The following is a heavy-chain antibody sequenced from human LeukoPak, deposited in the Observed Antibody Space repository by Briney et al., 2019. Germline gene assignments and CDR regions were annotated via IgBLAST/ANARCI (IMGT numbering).Heavy chain of an antibody. Sequence: SETLSLTCAVYGGSFSGYYWSWIRQPPGKGLEWIGEINLSGSTNYNPSLKSRVTISVDTSKNQFSLKLSSVTAADTAVYYCARGKGYDYVWGSYRTRPFDYWGQGTLVTVSS. CDR2: INLSGST. D-gene: IGHD3-16*02. J-gene: IGHJ4*02. CDR3: ARGKGYDYVWGSYRTRPFDY. CDR1: GGSFSGYY. V-gene: IGHV4-34*01.